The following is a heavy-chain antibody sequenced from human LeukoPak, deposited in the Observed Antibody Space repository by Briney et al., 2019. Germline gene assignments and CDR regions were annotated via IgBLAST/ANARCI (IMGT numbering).Heavy chain of an antibody. CDR1: GYTLTELS. CDR2: FDPEDGET. V-gene: IGHV1-24*01. CDR3: ATGIPKLAVAKD. Sequence: ASVKVSCTVSGYTLTELSMHWVRQAPGKGLEWMGGFDPEDGETIYAQKFQGRVTMTEDTSTDTAYMELSSLRSEDTAVCYCATGIPKLAVAKDWGQGTLVTVSS. J-gene: IGHJ4*02. D-gene: IGHD6-19*01.